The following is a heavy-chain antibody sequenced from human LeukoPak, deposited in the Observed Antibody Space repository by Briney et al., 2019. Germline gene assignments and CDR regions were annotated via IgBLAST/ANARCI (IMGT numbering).Heavy chain of an antibody. Sequence: SETLSLTCTVSGGSISSYYWSWIRQPPGKGLEWIGYLYYSGSTNYNPSLKSRVTISVDTSKNQFSLKLSSVTAADTAVYYCARAGSGYSFDYWGQGTLVTVSS. CDR2: LYYSGST. CDR3: ARAGSGYSFDY. CDR1: GGSISSYY. V-gene: IGHV4-59*01. J-gene: IGHJ4*02. D-gene: IGHD5-18*01.